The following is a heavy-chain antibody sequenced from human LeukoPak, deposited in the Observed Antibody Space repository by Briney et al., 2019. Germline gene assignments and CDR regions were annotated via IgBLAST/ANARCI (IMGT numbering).Heavy chain of an antibody. CDR2: IYYSGST. CDR3: ASRYSGYDYTWFDP. V-gene: IGHV4-61*01. CDR1: GGSLSSGSYY. Sequence: SETLSLTCTVSGGSLSSGSYYWSWIRQPPGKGLEWIAYIYYSGSTNYNPSLKSRVTISVDTSKNQFSLKLSSVTAADTAVYYCASRYSGYDYTWFDPWGQGTLVTVSS. J-gene: IGHJ5*02. D-gene: IGHD5-12*01.